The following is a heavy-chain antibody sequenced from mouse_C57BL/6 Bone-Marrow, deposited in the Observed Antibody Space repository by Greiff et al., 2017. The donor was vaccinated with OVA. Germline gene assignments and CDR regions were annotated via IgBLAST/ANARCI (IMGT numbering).Heavy chain of an antibody. Sequence: QVQLQQPGAELVKPGASVKLSCKASGYTFTSYWMQWVKQRPGQGLEWIGEIDPSDSYTNYNQKFKGKATLTVDTSSSTAYMQLSSLTSEYSAVYYCAAYGPFAYWGQGTLVTVSA. V-gene: IGHV1-50*01. CDR2: IDPSDSYT. CDR3: AAYGPFAY. J-gene: IGHJ3*01. CDR1: GYTFTSYW. D-gene: IGHD1-1*01.